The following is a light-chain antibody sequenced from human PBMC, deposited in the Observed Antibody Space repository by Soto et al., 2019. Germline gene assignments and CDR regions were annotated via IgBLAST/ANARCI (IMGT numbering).Light chain of an antibody. CDR1: SSDVGGYNY. Sequence: QSALTQPASVSGSPGQSISISCTGTSSDVGGYNYVSWYQQHPGKAPKLIIYEVSNRPSGVSNRFSCSKSGNTASLTIAGLQAEDEADYYCSSYTSSNTFVVFGGGTKLTVL. CDR2: EVS. V-gene: IGLV2-14*01. CDR3: SSYTSSNTFVV. J-gene: IGLJ2*01.